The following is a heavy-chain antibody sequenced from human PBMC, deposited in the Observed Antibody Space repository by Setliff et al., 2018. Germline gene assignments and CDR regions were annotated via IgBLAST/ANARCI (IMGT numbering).Heavy chain of an antibody. CDR1: GGSISSSSYY. Sequence: SETLSLTCTVSGGSISSSSYYWGWIRQPPGKGLEWVGSIYYSGSTYYNPSLKSRVTISVDTSKNQFSLKLSSVTAADTAVYYCARDVRVASSSWFKSAFDIWGQGTMVTVSS. V-gene: IGHV4-39*07. D-gene: IGHD6-13*01. J-gene: IGHJ3*02. CDR2: IYYSGST. CDR3: ARDVRVASSSWFKSAFDI.